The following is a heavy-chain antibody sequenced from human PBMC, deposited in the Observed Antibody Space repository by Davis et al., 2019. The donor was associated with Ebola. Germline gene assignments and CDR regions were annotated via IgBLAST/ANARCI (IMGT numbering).Heavy chain of an antibody. V-gene: IGHV4-59*01. J-gene: IGHJ5*02. Sequence: MPSETLSLTCTVSGGSISSYYWNWIRQPPGKGLEWIGCSYYSGSTNYNPSLKSRVTVSLDTSKNQFSLKLSSVTAADTAVYYCARPYSSSRGWFDPWGQGTLVTVSS. CDR1: GGSISSYY. CDR3: ARPYSSSRGWFDP. D-gene: IGHD6-13*01. CDR2: SYYSGST.